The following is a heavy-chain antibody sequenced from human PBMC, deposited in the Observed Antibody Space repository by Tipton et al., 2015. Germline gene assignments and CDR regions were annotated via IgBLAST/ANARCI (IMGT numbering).Heavy chain of an antibody. CDR3: ARDGTFAGATTFDY. J-gene: IGHJ4*02. CDR2: ISSGSSYI. V-gene: IGHV3-21*01. Sequence: SLRLSCAASGFTFGSHNMNWVRQAPGKGLQWVSSISSGSSYIYYADSLKGRFTISRDNAKNSLYLHISSLRVEDTAVYYCARDGTFAGATTFDYWGQGTPVTVSS. D-gene: IGHD1-26*01. CDR1: GFTFGSHN.